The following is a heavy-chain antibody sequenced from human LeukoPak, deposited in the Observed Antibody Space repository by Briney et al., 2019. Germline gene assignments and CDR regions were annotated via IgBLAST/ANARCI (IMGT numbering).Heavy chain of an antibody. CDR3: ARAHLWRGAFDI. CDR1: GGSFSGYY. J-gene: IGHJ3*02. CDR2: INHSGST. V-gene: IGHV4-34*01. Sequence: SETLSLTCAGYGGSFSGYYWSWIRQPPGKGLEWIGEINHSGSTNYNPSLKSRVTISVDTSKNQFSLKLSSVTAADTAVYYCARAHLWRGAFDIWGQGTMVTVSS. D-gene: IGHD2-21*01.